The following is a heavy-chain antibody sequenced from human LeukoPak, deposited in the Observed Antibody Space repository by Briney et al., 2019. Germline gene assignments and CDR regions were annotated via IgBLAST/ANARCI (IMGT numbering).Heavy chain of an antibody. CDR2: IYYSGST. J-gene: IGHJ5*02. Sequence: SETLSLTCTVSGGSISSSSYYWGWIRQPPGKGLEWIGSIYYSGSTYYNPSLKSRVTISVDTSKNQFSLKLSSVTAADTAVYYCARSSIAAALGFDPWGQGTLVTVSS. V-gene: IGHV4-39*07. CDR1: GGSISSSSYY. CDR3: ARSSIAAALGFDP. D-gene: IGHD6-13*01.